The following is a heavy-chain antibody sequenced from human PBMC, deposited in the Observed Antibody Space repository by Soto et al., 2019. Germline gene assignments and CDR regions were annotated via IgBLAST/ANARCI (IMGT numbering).Heavy chain of an antibody. CDR3: ARERTHGDDLGYFDL. Sequence: GGSLTLSCAASGFTFSSYSMNWVRQAPEKGLEWVSYISSSSSTIYYADSVKGRFTISRDNAKNSLYLQMNSLRAEDTALFYCARERTHGDDLGYFDLWRRGTMVTVSS. CDR2: ISSSSSTI. V-gene: IGHV3-48*01. CDR1: GFTFSSYS. D-gene: IGHD4-17*01. J-gene: IGHJ2*01.